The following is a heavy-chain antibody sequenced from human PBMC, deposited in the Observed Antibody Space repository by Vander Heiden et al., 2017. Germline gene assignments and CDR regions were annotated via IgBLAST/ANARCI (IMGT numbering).Heavy chain of an antibody. J-gene: IGHJ6*02. CDR2: ISWNGDSI. Sequence: EAQLVESGGNLAQPGRSLRLSCAASGLKFDDHAMHWVRQRPGKGLEWVAGISWNGDSIGYADSVKGRFIISRDNAKNSVYLQMNSLRPEDTALYYCAKDMRAVYYYGMDVWGQGIPVTVSS. CDR1: GLKFDDHA. V-gene: IGHV3-9*01. CDR3: AKDMRAVYYYGMDV.